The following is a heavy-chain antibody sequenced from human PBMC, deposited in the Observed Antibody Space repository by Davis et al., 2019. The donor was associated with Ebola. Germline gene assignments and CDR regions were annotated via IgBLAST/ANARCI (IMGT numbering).Heavy chain of an antibody. Sequence: GGSLRLSCAASGFTFSSYGMHWVRQAPGKGLEWVAVISYDGSNKYYADSVKGRFTISRDNSKNTLYLQMNSLRAEDTAVYYCAKAPPYGDSDYWGQGTLVTVSS. V-gene: IGHV3-30*18. CDR3: AKAPPYGDSDY. D-gene: IGHD4-17*01. J-gene: IGHJ4*02. CDR1: GFTFSSYG. CDR2: ISYDGSNK.